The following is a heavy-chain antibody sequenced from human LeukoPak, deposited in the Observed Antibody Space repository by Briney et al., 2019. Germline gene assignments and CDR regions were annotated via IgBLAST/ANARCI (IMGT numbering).Heavy chain of an antibody. Sequence: GGSLRLSCAASGFTVSSNYMSWVRQAPGKGLEWVSVIYSGGSTYYADSVKGRFTISRDNAKNSLYLQMNSLRAEDTAVYYCAREKMDIVATIRRSSDFYYYYYMDVWGKGTTVTVSS. CDR3: AREKMDIVATIRRSSDFYYYYYMDV. CDR1: GFTVSSNY. J-gene: IGHJ6*03. CDR2: IYSGGST. V-gene: IGHV3-66*01. D-gene: IGHD5-12*01.